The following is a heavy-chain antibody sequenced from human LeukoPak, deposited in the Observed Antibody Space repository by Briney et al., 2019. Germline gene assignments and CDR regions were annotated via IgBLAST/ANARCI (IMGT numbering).Heavy chain of an antibody. CDR2: IHYSGSI. V-gene: IGHV4-31*02. D-gene: IGHD5-18*01. Sequence: SETLSLTCTVSGASISGTSYYWTWTRQHPGEGLEWLGFIHYSGSIYYNPSLSSRLMISADKAKNQMSLKLSSVTAADTAVYYCAAGGDTAKGGGWGGQGTQVTVSS. CDR1: GASISGTSYY. CDR3: AAGGDTAKGGGW. J-gene: IGHJ4*02.